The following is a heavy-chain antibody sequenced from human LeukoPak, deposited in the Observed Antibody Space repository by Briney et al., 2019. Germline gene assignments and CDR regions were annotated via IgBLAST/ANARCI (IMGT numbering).Heavy chain of an antibody. J-gene: IGHJ4*02. CDR1: GYTFTGYY. Sequence: ASVKVSCKDSGYTFTGYYMHWVRQAPGQGLEWMGWINPNSGGTNYAQKFQGRVTMTRDTSISTAYMELSRLRSDDTAVYYCARDKPLGYCTNGVCAKGDYWGQGTLVTVSS. D-gene: IGHD2-8*01. CDR3: ARDKPLGYCTNGVCAKGDY. CDR2: INPNSGGT. V-gene: IGHV1-2*02.